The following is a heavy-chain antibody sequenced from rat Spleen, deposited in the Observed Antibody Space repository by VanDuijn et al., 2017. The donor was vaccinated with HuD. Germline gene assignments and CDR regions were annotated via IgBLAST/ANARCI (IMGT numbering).Heavy chain of an antibody. Sequence: EVQLQESGPGLVKPSQSLSLTCSVTGYSITSGYRWNWIRKFPGNKLEWMGYINSAGSTNYNPSLKSRISIIRDTSKNQFFLQVNSVTTEDTATYYCARAGWDDFDYWGQGVMVTVSS. D-gene: IGHD1-12*03. V-gene: IGHV3-3*01. CDR3: ARAGWDDFDY. J-gene: IGHJ2*01. CDR2: INSAGST. CDR1: GYSITSGYR.